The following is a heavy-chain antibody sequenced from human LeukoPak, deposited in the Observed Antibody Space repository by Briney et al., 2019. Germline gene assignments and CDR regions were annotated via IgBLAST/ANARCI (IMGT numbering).Heavy chain of an antibody. Sequence: GRSLRLSCAASGFTFDDYAMHWVRQAPGEGLEWVSGISWNSGSIGYADSVKGRFTISRDNAKNSLYLQMNSLRAEDTALYYCAKVNLELHDAFDIWGQGTMVTVSS. CDR1: GFTFDDYA. CDR3: AKVNLELHDAFDI. CDR2: ISWNSGSI. J-gene: IGHJ3*02. D-gene: IGHD2-15*01. V-gene: IGHV3-9*01.